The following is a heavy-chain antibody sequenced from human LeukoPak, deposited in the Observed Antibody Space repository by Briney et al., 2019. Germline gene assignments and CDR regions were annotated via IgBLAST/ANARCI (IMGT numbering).Heavy chain of an antibody. D-gene: IGHD3-22*01. CDR2: ISYDGSNN. V-gene: IGHV3-30*04. J-gene: IGHJ3*02. Sequence: PGGSLRLSCAASGFIFSSHTMHWVRQAPGKGLEWVALISYDGSNNFYADSVKGRFTISRDNSKNTLYLQVNSLRAEDTAVYYCARGAYYFDSSGYSGAFDIWGQGTMVIVSS. CDR3: ARGAYYFDSSGYSGAFDI. CDR1: GFIFSSHT.